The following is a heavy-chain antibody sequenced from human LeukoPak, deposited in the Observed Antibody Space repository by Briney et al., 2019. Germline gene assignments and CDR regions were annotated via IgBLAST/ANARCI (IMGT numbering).Heavy chain of an antibody. CDR3: ARGASGSYYGYYYYYMDV. CDR2: IYYSGST. Sequence: SETLSLTXTVSGGSISSYYWSWIRQPPGKGLEWIGYIYYSGSTNYNPSLKSRVTISVDTSKNQFSLKLSSVTAADTAVYYCARGASGSYYGYYYYYMDVWGKGTTVTVSS. D-gene: IGHD1-26*01. V-gene: IGHV4-59*12. CDR1: GGSISSYY. J-gene: IGHJ6*03.